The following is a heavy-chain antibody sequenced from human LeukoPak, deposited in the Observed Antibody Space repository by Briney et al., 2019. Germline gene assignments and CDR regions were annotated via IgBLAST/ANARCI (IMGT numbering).Heavy chain of an antibody. CDR1: GYTFTGYY. CDR2: INPNSGGT. J-gene: IGHJ3*02. V-gene: IGHV1-2*02. CDR3: ATISGLCILRCPLSDAFDI. Sequence: ASVKVSCKASGYTFTGYYMHWVRQAPGRGLEWMGWINPNSGGTNYAQKFQGRVTITRDTSISTAYMELSRLRSDDTAVYYCATISGLCILRCPLSDAFDIWGQGTMVTVSS. D-gene: IGHD2-15*01.